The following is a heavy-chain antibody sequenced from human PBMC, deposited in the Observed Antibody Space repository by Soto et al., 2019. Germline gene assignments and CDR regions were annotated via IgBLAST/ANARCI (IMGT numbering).Heavy chain of an antibody. V-gene: IGHV4-59*01. CDR3: ARERGGSWFDP. D-gene: IGHD3-10*01. CDR1: GGSISSYY. CDR2: IYYSGST. J-gene: IGHJ5*02. Sequence: SETLSLTCTVSGGSISSYYWSWIRQPPGKGLEWIGYIYYSGSTNYNPSLKSRVTISVDTSKNQFSLKLSSVTAADTAVYYCARERGGSWFDPWGQGTLVTGSS.